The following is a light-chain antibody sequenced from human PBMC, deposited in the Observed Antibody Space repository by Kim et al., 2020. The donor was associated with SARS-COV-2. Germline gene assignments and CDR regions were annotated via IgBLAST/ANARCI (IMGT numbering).Light chain of an antibody. CDR1: SNAVGTFKY. J-gene: IGLJ2*01. CDR3: TSYAGSNHLV. CDR2: EVY. V-gene: IGLV2-8*01. Sequence: GQAVTYSCTGTSNAVGTFKYVSWYQHHPGRAPKVVIYEVYKRPSGVPDRFSGSKSGNTASLTVSGLQAEDEAHYFCTSYAGSNHLVFGGGTQLTVL.